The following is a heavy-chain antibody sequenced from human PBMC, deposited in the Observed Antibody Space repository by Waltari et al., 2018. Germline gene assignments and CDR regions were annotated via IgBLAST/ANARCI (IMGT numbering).Heavy chain of an antibody. CDR2: INAGNGNT. J-gene: IGHJ3*02. Sequence: QVQLVQSGAEVKKPGASVKVSCQASGYTFTSYAMPWVRQAPGQRLEWMGWINAGNGNTKYSQEFQGRVTITRDTSASTAYMELSSLRSEDMAVYYCARGPTSGRFSNGAFDIWGQGTMVTVSS. D-gene: IGHD1-26*01. CDR1: GYTFTSYA. CDR3: ARGPTSGRFSNGAFDI. V-gene: IGHV1-3*03.